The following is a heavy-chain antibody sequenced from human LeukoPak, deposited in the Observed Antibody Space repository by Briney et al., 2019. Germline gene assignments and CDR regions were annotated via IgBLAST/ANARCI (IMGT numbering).Heavy chain of an antibody. J-gene: IGHJ6*02. V-gene: IGHV3-23*01. D-gene: IGHD2-8*01. CDR1: GFTFSSYA. Sequence: GGSLRLSCAASGFTFSSYAMSWVRQAPGKGLEWVAGISGSGGSTYYADSVKGRFTISRDNSKNTLYLQMNSLGAKDTAVYYCAKERCTNAVCYFGSGMDVWGQGTTVTVSS. CDR3: AKERCTNAVCYFGSGMDV. CDR2: ISGSGGST.